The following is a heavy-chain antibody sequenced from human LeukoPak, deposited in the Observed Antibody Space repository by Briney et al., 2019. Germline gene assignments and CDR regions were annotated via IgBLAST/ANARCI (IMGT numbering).Heavy chain of an antibody. CDR2: ISAYNGNT. J-gene: IGHJ3*02. Sequence: ASVTVSFKGSGYTFTIYGISWVRQAPGQGGERMGWISAYNGNTNYAQKLQGRVTITTDTSTSTAYVELRSLRSDDTAVYYCARDVFGEGIAAAGDAFDIWGQGTMVTVSS. CDR1: GYTFTIYG. D-gene: IGHD6-13*01. V-gene: IGHV1-18*01. CDR3: ARDVFGEGIAAAGDAFDI.